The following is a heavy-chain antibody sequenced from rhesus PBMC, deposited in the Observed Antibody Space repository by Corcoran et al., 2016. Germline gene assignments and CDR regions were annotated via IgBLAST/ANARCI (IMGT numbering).Heavy chain of an antibody. J-gene: IGHJ4*01. Sequence: QLQLQESGPGLGTPSETLSVTCAASVGSISSRYLSWVPHAPGKGLEWIGYIYGRDSSTNYNPSLKSRVTLSVDTPKNQFSLILNSMTAADTAVYYCVRDKDYGYDYWGQGVLVTVSS. CDR1: VGSISSRY. D-gene: IGHD4-29*01. CDR2: IYGRDSST. CDR3: VRDKDYGYDY. V-gene: IGHV4-169*02.